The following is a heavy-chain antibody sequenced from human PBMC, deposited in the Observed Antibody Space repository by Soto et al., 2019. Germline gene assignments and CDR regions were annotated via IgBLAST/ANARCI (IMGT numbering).Heavy chain of an antibody. J-gene: IGHJ4*02. D-gene: IGHD3-10*01. CDR1: GFTFSNHA. Sequence: GGSLRLSCAASGFTFSNHAINWVRQAPGKGLEWVSGISGSGVITYYADSAKGRFTISRDNSKNTLYLQMNSLRAEDTAVYYCAKHGSPGGCFDYWGQGTLVTVSS. V-gene: IGHV3-23*01. CDR3: AKHGSPGGCFDY. CDR2: ISGSGVIT.